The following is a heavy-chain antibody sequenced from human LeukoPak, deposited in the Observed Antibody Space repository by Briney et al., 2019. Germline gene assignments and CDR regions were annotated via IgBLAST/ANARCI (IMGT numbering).Heavy chain of an antibody. D-gene: IGHD2-15*01. CDR1: GFTFSSYA. V-gene: IGHV3-23*01. CDR3: AKSSRASTHYFDY. CDR2: MSADGGGT. J-gene: IGHJ4*02. Sequence: PGGSLRLSCAASGFTFSSYAMSWVRQAPGKGLGWVSAMSADGGGTYIANSLKGRCTISRDNSKSTLSLQMNSLSDEDTAIYYCAKSSRASTHYFDYWGQGTLVTVS.